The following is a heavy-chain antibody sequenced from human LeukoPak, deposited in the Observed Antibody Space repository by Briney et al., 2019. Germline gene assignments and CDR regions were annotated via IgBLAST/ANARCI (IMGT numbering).Heavy chain of an antibody. CDR3: AGGTVLLWFGELLPDAFDI. CDR2: IYTSGST. J-gene: IGHJ3*02. V-gene: IGHV4-4*07. CDR1: GGSIFSYY. D-gene: IGHD3-10*01. Sequence: SETLSLTCSVSGGSIFSYYWTWIRQPAGKGLEWIGRIYTSGSTNYNPSLKGRVTISVDTSKNQFSLRLSSVTAADTAVYYCAGGTVLLWFGELLPDAFDIWGQGTMVSVSS.